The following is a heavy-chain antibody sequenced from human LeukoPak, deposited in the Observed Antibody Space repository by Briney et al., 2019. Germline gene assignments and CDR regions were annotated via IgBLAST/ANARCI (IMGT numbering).Heavy chain of an antibody. V-gene: IGHV3-21*01. CDR3: ARGVPQQCWFDL. D-gene: IGHD6-13*01. CDR1: GFTFDDYA. CDR2: ISGNSNSI. J-gene: IGHJ5*02. Sequence: PGGSLRLSCAASGFTFDDYAMHWVRQAPGKGLEWVSSISGNSNSIYYADSVKGRFTVSKDNAKNSLFLRMNSLRVEDTAVYYCARGVPQQCWFDLWGQGTLVTVSS.